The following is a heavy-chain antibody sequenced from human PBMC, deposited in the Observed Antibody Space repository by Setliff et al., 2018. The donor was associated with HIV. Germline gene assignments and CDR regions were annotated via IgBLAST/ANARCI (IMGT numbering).Heavy chain of an antibody. J-gene: IGHJ4*02. D-gene: IGHD5-12*01. Sequence: PGGSLRVSCATSRFSFSTFWMTWVRQAPGKGLEWIANINEDGNKKYHAGSVWGRFTISRDNAKNSLYLQMNSLRAEDTAVYYCARELRSLFIVATDYWGQGTLVTVSS. CDR1: RFSFSTFW. V-gene: IGHV3-7*03. CDR2: INEDGNKK. CDR3: ARELRSLFIVATDY.